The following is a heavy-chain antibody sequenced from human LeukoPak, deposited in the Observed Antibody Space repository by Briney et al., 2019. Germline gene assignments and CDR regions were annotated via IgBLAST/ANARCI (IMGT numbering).Heavy chain of an antibody. J-gene: IGHJ4*02. CDR1: GFTFSSYG. V-gene: IGHV3-33*06. Sequence: PSGGSLRLSCAASGFTFSSYGMHWVRQAPGKGLEWVAVIWYDGSNKYYADSVKGRFTISRDNSKNTLYLQMHSLRAEDTGVYYCAKDHYWSIDYWGRGTLVTVSS. CDR3: AKDHYWSIDY. D-gene: IGHD3-3*02. CDR2: IWYDGSNK.